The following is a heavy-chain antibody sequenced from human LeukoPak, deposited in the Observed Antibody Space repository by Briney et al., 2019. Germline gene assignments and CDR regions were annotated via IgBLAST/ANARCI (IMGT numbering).Heavy chain of an antibody. Sequence: ASVTVSCKASVFTFTSSAVQWVRQPRGQRLEWIGWIVVGSGNTNYAQKFQERVTITRDMSTSTAYMELSSLRSEDTAVYYCAAANYDILTDYYYYGMDVWGKGTTVTVSS. CDR1: VFTFTSSA. J-gene: IGHJ6*04. CDR3: AAANYDILTDYYYYGMDV. V-gene: IGHV1-58*01. D-gene: IGHD3-9*01. CDR2: IVVGSGNT.